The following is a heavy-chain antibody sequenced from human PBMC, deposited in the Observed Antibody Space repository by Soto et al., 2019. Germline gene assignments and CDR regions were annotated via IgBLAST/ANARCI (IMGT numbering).Heavy chain of an antibody. V-gene: IGHV3-7*01. CDR3: ATGGGYAYPYFDY. CDR1: GFTFSSYW. J-gene: IGHJ4*02. Sequence: GGSLRLSCAASGFTFSSYWMSWVRQAPGKGLEWVANIKQDGSEKYYVDSVKGRFTISRDNAKNSLYLQMNSLRAEDTAVYYCATGGGYAYPYFDYWGQGALVTVSS. CDR2: IKQDGSEK. D-gene: IGHD5-18*01.